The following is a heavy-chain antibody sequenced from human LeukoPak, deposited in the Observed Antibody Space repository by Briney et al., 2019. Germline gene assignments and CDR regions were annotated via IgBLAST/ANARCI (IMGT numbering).Heavy chain of an antibody. CDR2: IKSKTDGGTT. Sequence: PGGSLRLSCAASGFAVSTKYMSWVRQAPGKGLEWVGRIKSKTDGGTTDYAAPVKGRFTISRDDSKNTLYLQMNSLKTEDTAVYYCTTAAVTVWFDLWGQGTLVTVSS. D-gene: IGHD4-17*01. CDR1: GFAVSTKY. CDR3: TTAAVTVWFDL. J-gene: IGHJ5*02. V-gene: IGHV3-15*01.